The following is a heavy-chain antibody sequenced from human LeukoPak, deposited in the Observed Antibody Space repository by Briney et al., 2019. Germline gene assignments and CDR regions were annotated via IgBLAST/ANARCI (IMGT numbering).Heavy chain of an antibody. CDR2: ISSSSSYI. CDR3: ARDWNIPPSD. V-gene: IGHV3-21*01. J-gene: IGHJ4*02. Sequence: GGSLRLSCAASGFTFSSYHVKGLRQAPGEGGEWVSSISSSSSYIYYADSVKGRFTISRDNAKNSLYLQMNSLRAEDTAVYYCARDWNIPPSDWGQGTLVTVSS. D-gene: IGHD2-2*02. CDR1: GFTFSSYH.